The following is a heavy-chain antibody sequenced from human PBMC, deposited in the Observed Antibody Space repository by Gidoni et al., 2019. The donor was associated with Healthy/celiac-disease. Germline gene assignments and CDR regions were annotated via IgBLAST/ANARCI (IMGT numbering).Heavy chain of an antibody. V-gene: IGHV4-39*01. J-gene: IGHJ3*02. CDR2: SSYSGST. CDR3: ASSRSGSGWDGAFDI. Sequence: PQEQSSRPGVVKASDDAPGTCRVSGSPISSSSYDWGWIRQPPGKGLEWIGMSSYSGSTYSNPSLKSRVTISVDTSKNQFSLKLSSVTAADTAVYYCASSRSGSGWDGAFDIWGQGTMVTVSS. D-gene: IGHD6-19*01. CDR1: GSPISSSSYD.